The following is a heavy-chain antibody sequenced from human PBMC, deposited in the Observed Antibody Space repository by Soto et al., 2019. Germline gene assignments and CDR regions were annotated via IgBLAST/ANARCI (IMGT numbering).Heavy chain of an antibody. J-gene: IGHJ4*02. CDR3: AREGRFLEWVLSSLDY. Sequence: VKVXCKASXYTFTSYGXXXXXQAPGQGLEWMGWISAYNGNTNYAQKLQGRVTMTTDTSTSTAYMELRSLRSDDTAVYYCAREGRFLEWVLSSLDYWGQGTLVTVSS. D-gene: IGHD3-3*01. V-gene: IGHV1-18*04. CDR2: ISAYNGNT. CDR1: XYTFTSYG.